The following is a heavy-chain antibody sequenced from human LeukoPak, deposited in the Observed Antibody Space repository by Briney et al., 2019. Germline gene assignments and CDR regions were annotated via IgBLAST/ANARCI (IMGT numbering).Heavy chain of an antibody. J-gene: IGHJ5*02. CDR2: IYYSGST. Sequence: SETLSLTCTVSGGSISSYYWSWIRQPPGKGLEWIGYIYYSGSTNYNPSLKSRVTISVDTSKNQFSLKLSSVTAADTAVYYCARVRDGYIYNWFDPWGQGTLVTVSS. D-gene: IGHD5-24*01. V-gene: IGHV4-59*01. CDR1: GGSISSYY. CDR3: ARVRDGYIYNWFDP.